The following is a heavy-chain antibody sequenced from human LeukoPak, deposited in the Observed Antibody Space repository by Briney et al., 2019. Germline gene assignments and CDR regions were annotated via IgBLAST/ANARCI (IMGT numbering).Heavy chain of an antibody. J-gene: IGHJ5*02. V-gene: IGHV3-74*01. CDR3: AKDATSSWHQSWLDP. Sequence: GGSLRLSCAASGFTFSSYWMHWVRQAPGKGLVWVSRINSDGSSTSYADSVKGRFTISRDNAKNTLYLQMNSLRAEDTAVYYCAKDATSSWHQSWLDPWGQGTQVTVSS. D-gene: IGHD6-13*01. CDR2: INSDGSST. CDR1: GFTFSSYW.